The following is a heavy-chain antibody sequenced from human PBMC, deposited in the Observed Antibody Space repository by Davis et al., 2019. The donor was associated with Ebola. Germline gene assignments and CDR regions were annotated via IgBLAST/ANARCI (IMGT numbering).Heavy chain of an antibody. D-gene: IGHD6-19*01. V-gene: IGHV1-3*01. CDR2: VHGGNGNT. CDR3: ARASFGYNSGWYADY. CDR1: GFTLTNYA. Sequence: AASVKVSCKASGFTLTNYAIHWVRQAPGQRLEWMGWVHGGNGNTKYSQRFQGRVTITTDTSANTVYLDLTGLRSEDTAVFYCARASFGYNSGWYADYWGPGSLVTVSS. J-gene: IGHJ4*02.